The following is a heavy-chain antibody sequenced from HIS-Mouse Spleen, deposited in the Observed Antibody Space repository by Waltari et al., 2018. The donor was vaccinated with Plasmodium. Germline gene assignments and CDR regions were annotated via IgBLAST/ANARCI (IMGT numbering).Heavy chain of an antibody. D-gene: IGHD6-6*01. V-gene: IGHV1-2*02. Sequence: QVQLVQSGAEVKKPGASVKVSCKASGYTFTGYYMHWVRQAPGQGLEWKARSNPNRGGTNYAQKFQGRVTMTRDTSISTAYMELSRLRSDDTAVYYCATKGGSSSDYWGQGTLVTVSS. J-gene: IGHJ4*02. CDR1: GYTFTGYY. CDR2: SNPNRGGT. CDR3: ATKGGSSSDY.